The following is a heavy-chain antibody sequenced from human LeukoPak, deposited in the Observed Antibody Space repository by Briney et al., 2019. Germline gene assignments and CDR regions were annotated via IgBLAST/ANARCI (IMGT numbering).Heavy chain of an antibody. CDR1: GYTFTDVY. V-gene: IGHV1-2*02. D-gene: IGHD3-10*01. CDR2: INPNTGGT. CDR3: ARGRSGGYFDY. Sequence: ASVKVSCKASGYTFTDVYLHWVRQAPGQGLEWVGWINPNTGGTNYLQRFQGRVTMTRDTSISTAYMDLNSLRSDDTAVYYCARGRSGGYFDYWGQGALVTVSS. J-gene: IGHJ4*02.